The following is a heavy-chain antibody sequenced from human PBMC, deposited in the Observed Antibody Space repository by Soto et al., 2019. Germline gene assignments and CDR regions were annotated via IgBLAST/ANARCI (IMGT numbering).Heavy chain of an antibody. D-gene: IGHD3-10*01. CDR1: GFTFTSYS. J-gene: IGHJ4*02. V-gene: IGHV3-21*01. Sequence: PGGSLRLSCAASGFTFTSYSMNWVRQAPEKGLEWVSSIRSSSRYIYYADSVKGRLTISRDNPENSLYLQVNSLRGEDTAVYYCARYATMVRGVMDLDVFDDWGQGTLVTVSS. CDR2: IRSSSRYI. CDR3: ARYATMVRGVMDLDVFDD.